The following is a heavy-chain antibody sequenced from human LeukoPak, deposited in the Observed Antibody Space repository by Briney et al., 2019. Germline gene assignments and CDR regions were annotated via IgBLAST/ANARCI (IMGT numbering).Heavy chain of an antibody. CDR1: GGTFSSYA. CDR3: ARGHRKGEVAFDY. D-gene: IGHD5-12*01. V-gene: IGHV1-69*13. J-gene: IGHJ4*02. CDR2: IIPIFGTA. Sequence: SVKVSCKASGGTFSSYAISWVRQAPGHGLEWMGGIIPIFGTANYAQKFQGRVTITADESTSTAYMELSSLRSEDTAVYYCARGHRKGEVAFDYWGQGTLVTVSS.